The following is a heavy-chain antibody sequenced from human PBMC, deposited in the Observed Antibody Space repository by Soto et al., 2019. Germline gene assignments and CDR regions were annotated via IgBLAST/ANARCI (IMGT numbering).Heavy chain of an antibody. V-gene: IGHV4-61*01. CDR2: VYYSGTT. J-gene: IGHJ4*02. CDR1: GGSVSNKTYY. CDR3: ARTTAVPNTLRSRYFFDY. D-gene: IGHD4-17*01. Sequence: SEALSLTCSVSGGSVSNKTYYWSWIRQPPGKRLEWIGYVYYSGTTNYNPSLKSRVTISVDLSKNQFSLRLSSVTTADTALYYCARTTAVPNTLRSRYFFDYWGQGTLVTVSS.